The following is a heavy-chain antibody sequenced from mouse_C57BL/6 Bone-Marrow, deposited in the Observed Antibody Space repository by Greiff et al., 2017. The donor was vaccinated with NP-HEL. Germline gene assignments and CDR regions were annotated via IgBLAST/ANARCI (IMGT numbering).Heavy chain of an antibody. CDR1: GYSITSGSY. D-gene: IGHD2-1*01. CDR2: ISYDGSN. V-gene: IGHV3-6*01. Sequence: EVQLQQSGPGLVKPSQSLSLTCSVTGYSITSGSYWNWLRQFPGNKLEWMGYISYDGSNNYNPSLKNRISITRDTSKNQFFLKLNSVTTEDTATYYCARDVYYGNPFDYWGQGTTLTVSS. CDR3: ARDVYYGNPFDY. J-gene: IGHJ2*01.